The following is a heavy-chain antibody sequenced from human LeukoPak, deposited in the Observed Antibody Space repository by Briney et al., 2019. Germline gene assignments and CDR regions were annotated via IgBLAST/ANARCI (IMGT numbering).Heavy chain of an antibody. CDR3: ARVGTYYRSLDC. CDR2: IYHSGGT. D-gene: IGHD3-10*01. J-gene: IGHJ4*02. Sequence: PSETLSLTCTVSGGSINDASWNWIRQPPGQGLEWIGYIYHSGGTNYNPSLKSRVTISLDTSKNQFSLKLSSVTAADTAVYYCARVGTYYRSLDCWGQGTLVTVSS. V-gene: IGHV4-59*01. CDR1: GGSINDAS.